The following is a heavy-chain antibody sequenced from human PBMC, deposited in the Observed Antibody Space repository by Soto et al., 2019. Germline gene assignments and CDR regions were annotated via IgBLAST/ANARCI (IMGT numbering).Heavy chain of an antibody. V-gene: IGHV3-33*04. CDR1: GFTFYKYG. J-gene: IGHJ3*01. CDR3: VRDDDRADNGLDL. Sequence: QVQLVESGGDVVQPGRSLRLSCAASGFTFYKYGMHWVRQAPGKGLEWLAVILRDGSNQQYGDSAKGRFTISRDISKNTVYLQINSLRVEDTAVDYCVRDDDRADNGLDLWGQGTMVTVSS. CDR2: ILRDGSNQ. D-gene: IGHD2-8*01.